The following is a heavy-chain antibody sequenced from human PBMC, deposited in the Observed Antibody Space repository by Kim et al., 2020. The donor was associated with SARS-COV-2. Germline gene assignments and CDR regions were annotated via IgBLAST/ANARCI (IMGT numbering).Heavy chain of an antibody. D-gene: IGHD4-17*01. J-gene: IGHJ6*02. CDR1: GFTFSNAW. CDR3: TTGDHGPDYGDYGPLYYYYGMDV. V-gene: IGHV3-15*01. Sequence: GGSLRLSCAASGFTFSNAWMSWVRQAPGKGLEWVGRIKSKTDGGTTDYAAPVKGRFTISRDDSKNTLYLQMNSLKTEDTAVYYCTTGDHGPDYGDYGPLYYYYGMDVWGQGTTVTVSS. CDR2: IKSKTDGGTT.